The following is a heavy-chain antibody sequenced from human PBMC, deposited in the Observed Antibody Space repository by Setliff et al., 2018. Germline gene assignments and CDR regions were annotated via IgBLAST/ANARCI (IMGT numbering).Heavy chain of an antibody. J-gene: IGHJ4*02. D-gene: IGHD1-26*01. V-gene: IGHV4-34*01. CDR2: INHRGST. CDR3: ARDNTILGATDY. Sequence: PSETLSLTCAVYGDSFSDYYWSLIRQPPGKGLEWIEEINHRGSTNYSPSLQSRVTTSVDTSKNHFSLNLTSVTAADTAVYFCARDNTILGATDYWGQGTLVTVSS. CDR1: GDSFSDYY.